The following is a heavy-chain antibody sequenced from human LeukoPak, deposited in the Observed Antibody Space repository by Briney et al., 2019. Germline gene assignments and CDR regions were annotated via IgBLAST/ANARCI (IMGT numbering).Heavy chain of an antibody. CDR2: INWKTGNG. D-gene: IGHD5-24*01. CDR3: TRRAARWQFDL. J-gene: IGHJ2*01. CDR1: GFNFDDYA. V-gene: IGHV3-9*01. Sequence: GGSLRLSCAVSGFNFDDYAMHWVRQAPGRGLEWVSGINWKTGNGIYADSVKGRFTISRDNAKNSLYLQVSSLRAEDTALYYCTRRAARWQFDLWGRGTLLTVSS.